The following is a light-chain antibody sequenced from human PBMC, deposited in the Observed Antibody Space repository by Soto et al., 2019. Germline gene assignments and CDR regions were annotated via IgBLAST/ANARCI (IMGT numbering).Light chain of an antibody. CDR1: SSDVGGYNY. CDR2: DVS. Sequence: QSALTQPASVSGSPGQSITISCTGTSSDVGGYNYVSWYQQHPGKAPKVVIYDVSDRPSGVSNRFSGSKSGNTASLTISELQAEDEADYYCSSYTSSSTLLYVFGTGTKVTVL. V-gene: IGLV2-14*03. J-gene: IGLJ1*01. CDR3: SSYTSSSTLLYV.